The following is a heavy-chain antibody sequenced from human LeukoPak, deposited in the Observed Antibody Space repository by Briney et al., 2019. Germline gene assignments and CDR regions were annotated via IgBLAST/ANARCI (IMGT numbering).Heavy chain of an antibody. CDR2: ISGSDDNT. CDR1: GFTFNNYA. CDR3: ANDFDH. Sequence: GGTLRLSCAASGFTFNNYAMSWVRQAPGKGLEWVSTISGSDDNTYYAVSVKGRFTISRDISKNTLYLQMNSLRADDTALYYCANDFDHWGQGTLVTVSS. J-gene: IGHJ4*02. V-gene: IGHV3-23*01.